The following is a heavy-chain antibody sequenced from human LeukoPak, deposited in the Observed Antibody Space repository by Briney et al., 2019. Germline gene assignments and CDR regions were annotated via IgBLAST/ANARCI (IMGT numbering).Heavy chain of an antibody. Sequence: GGSLRLSCAASGFTFSSYEMNWVRQAPGKGLEWVSYISSSGSTIYYADSVKGRFTISRDYSKNTLYLQMNSLRAEDTAVYYCAREGDGYNQAPTVDWGQGTLVTVSS. CDR2: ISSSGSTI. CDR1: GFTFSSYE. J-gene: IGHJ4*02. V-gene: IGHV3-48*03. D-gene: IGHD5-24*01. CDR3: AREGDGYNQAPTVD.